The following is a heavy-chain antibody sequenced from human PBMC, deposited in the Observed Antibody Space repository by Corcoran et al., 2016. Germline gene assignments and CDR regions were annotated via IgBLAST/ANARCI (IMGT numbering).Heavy chain of an antibody. J-gene: IGHJ4*02. CDR1: GCSISSRSYY. CDR3: GREDNVCDFDY. Sequence: QLHLQESGTGIVKPSETLSLTCIVPGCSISSRSYYWGWMRQPPGKGLEWIGSINYRGTTYYNPSVKSRATISVDKSKNQFSLKLTSLTAADPAVSYCGREDNVCDFDYWGQGTQVTVSS. V-gene: IGHV4-39*01. D-gene: IGHD1-1*01. CDR2: INYRGTT.